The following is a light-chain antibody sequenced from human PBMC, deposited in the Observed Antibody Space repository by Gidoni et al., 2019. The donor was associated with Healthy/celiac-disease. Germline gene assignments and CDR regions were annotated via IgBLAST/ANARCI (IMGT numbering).Light chain of an antibody. J-gene: IGLJ2*01. CDR1: KLGDKY. CDR3: QAWDSSTVV. CDR2: QDS. Sequence: SYELTQPPSRAGSPGQTASITCSGDKLGDKYACWSQQKPGQSPVLVIYQDSKRPSGIPERFSGSNSGNTATLTISGTQAMDEADYYCQAWDSSTVVFGGGTKLTVL. V-gene: IGLV3-1*01.